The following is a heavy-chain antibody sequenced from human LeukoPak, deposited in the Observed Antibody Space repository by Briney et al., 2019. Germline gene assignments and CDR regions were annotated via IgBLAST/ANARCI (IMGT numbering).Heavy chain of an antibody. CDR3: ARGYCSGGSCYGGYFQH. V-gene: IGHV3-21*01. CDR1: GFTFSSYS. CDR2: ISSSSSYI. Sequence: PGGSLRLSCAASGFTFSSYSMNWVRQAPGKGLEWVSSISSSSSYIYYADSVKGRFTISRDNAKSSLYLQMNSLRAEDTAVYYCARGYCSGGSCYGGYFQHWGQGTLVTVSS. J-gene: IGHJ1*01. D-gene: IGHD2-15*01.